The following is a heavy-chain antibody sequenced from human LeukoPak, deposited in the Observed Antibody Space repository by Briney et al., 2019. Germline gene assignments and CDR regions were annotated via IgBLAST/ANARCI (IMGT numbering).Heavy chain of an antibody. V-gene: IGHV4-59*01. CDR3: ARRGSGDYVGSTTYYFDY. CDR2: ISYSGST. Sequence: SETLSLTCSVSGGSISPYYWGWIRQPPGKGLEWIGYISYSGSTNYNPSLESRVTFSVDTSKNQFSLKVSSVSAADTAVYYCARRGSGDYVGSTTYYFDYWGQGTLVTVSS. J-gene: IGHJ4*02. D-gene: IGHD4-17*01. CDR1: GGSISPYY.